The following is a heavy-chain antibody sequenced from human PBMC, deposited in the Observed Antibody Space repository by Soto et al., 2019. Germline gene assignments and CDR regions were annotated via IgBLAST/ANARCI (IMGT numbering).Heavy chain of an antibody. Sequence: GGTLRLSCAASGFTVSSNSMTWVRQAPGKGLEWVSIMYSGDDTYYADSVKGRFTISRDSSKNTLYLQMNSLRAEDTAVYYCARDPKGSFYFDYWGPGTLVTVSS. D-gene: IGHD3-10*01. CDR2: MYSGDDT. V-gene: IGHV3-53*01. J-gene: IGHJ4*02. CDR3: ARDPKGSFYFDY. CDR1: GFTVSSNS.